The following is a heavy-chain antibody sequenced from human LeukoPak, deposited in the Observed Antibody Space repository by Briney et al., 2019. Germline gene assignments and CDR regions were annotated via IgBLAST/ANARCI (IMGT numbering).Heavy chain of an antibody. V-gene: IGHV4-39*07. Sequence: SETLSLTCTVSGGSISSSSYYWGWIRQPPGKGLEWIGSIYYSGSTYYNPSLKSRVTISVDTSKNQFSLKLSSVTAADTAVYYCARGRRQYYYYYYGMDVWGQGTTVTVSS. J-gene: IGHJ6*02. CDR2: IYYSGST. CDR1: GGSISSSSYY. CDR3: ARGRRQYYYYYYGMDV.